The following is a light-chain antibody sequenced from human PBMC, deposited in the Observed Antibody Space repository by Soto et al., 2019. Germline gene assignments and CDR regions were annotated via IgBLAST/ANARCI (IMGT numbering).Light chain of an antibody. CDR3: CSLTTGHTYG. Sequence: QSVLTQPASVSGSPGQSITISCTGTSSDIGHYDYVSWYQQHPGKAPKLMIYHVTYRPSGVSNPYSGSKSGNSAHLPISGLQADVEADYHCCSLTTGHTYGFGSGTKVTVL. CDR2: HVT. J-gene: IGLJ1*01. V-gene: IGLV2-14*03. CDR1: SSDIGHYDY.